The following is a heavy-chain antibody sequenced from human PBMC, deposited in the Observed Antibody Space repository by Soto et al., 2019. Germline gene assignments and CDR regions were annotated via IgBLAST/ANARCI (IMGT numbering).Heavy chain of an antibody. J-gene: IGHJ3*02. D-gene: IGHD3-10*01. CDR3: ARDRQAGITMVRGGAFDI. V-gene: IGHV3-23*01. CDR1: GFTFSSYA. Sequence: EVQLLESGGGLVQPGGSLRLSCAASGFTFSSYAMSWVRQAPGKGLEWVSAISGSGGSTYYADSVTGRFTISRDNPQNTLYRQMNSGRAEDTAVYYCARDRQAGITMVRGGAFDIWGQGTMVTVSS. CDR2: ISGSGGST.